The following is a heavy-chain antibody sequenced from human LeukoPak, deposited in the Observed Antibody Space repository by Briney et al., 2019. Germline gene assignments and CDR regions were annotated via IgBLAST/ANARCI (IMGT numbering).Heavy chain of an antibody. Sequence: GESLRLSCAASGFAVNSYYMSWVRQAPGKGLEWVSAVFRDGSTSHSDSVKGRFTISRDNSRNTVYLQKNSLRAEDTAVYYCATETWKDWGQGTLVTVSS. CDR1: GFAVNSYY. J-gene: IGHJ4*02. D-gene: IGHD1-1*01. CDR3: ATETWKD. CDR2: VFRDGST. V-gene: IGHV3-53*01.